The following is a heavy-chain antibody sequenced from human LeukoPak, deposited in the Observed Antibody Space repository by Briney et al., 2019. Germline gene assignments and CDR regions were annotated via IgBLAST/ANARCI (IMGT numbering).Heavy chain of an antibody. CDR3: LRGMDV. CDR2: IYSGGST. Sequence: GGSLRLSCVASGFTFSNYAMSWVRQAPGKGLEWVSVIYSGGSTYYADSVKGRFTISRDNSKNTLYLQMNSLRAEDTAVYYCLRGMDVWGQGTTVTVSS. J-gene: IGHJ6*02. V-gene: IGHV3-53*01. CDR1: GFTFSNYA.